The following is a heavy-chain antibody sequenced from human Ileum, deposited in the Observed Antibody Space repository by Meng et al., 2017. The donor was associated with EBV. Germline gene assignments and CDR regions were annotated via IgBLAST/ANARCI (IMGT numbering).Heavy chain of an antibody. Sequence: QVKLEQGGGGRLRPSGTLPLTCVFPGGSFKAYYWTWIRQSPGGGLEWIGEIFHSGHTNYNPSLESRVSMSVATSKKQFSLLLSSVTAADSGLYFCARGREYTGQLDLWGLGTLVTVSS. V-gene: IGHV4-34*02. CDR3: ARGREYTGQLDL. CDR2: IFHSGHT. D-gene: IGHD5-18*01. J-gene: IGHJ5*02. CDR1: GGSFKAYY.